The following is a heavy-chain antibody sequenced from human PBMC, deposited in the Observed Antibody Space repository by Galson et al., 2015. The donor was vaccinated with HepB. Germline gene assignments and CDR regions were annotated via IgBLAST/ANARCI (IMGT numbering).Heavy chain of an antibody. CDR3: ARERSYSSPVYYYGMDV. Sequence: SVKVSCKASGYTFTSYAMHWVRQAPGQRLEWMGWINAGNGNTKYSQKFQGRVTITRDTSASTAYMELSSLRSEDTAAYYCARERSYSSPVYYYGMDVWGQGTTVTVSS. CDR2: INAGNGNT. D-gene: IGHD6-13*01. V-gene: IGHV1-3*01. CDR1: GYTFTSYA. J-gene: IGHJ6*02.